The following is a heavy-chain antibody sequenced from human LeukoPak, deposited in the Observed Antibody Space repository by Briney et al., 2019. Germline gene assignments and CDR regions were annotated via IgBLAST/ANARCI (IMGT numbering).Heavy chain of an antibody. CDR3: ARGLGFSSSWRSDYFDY. V-gene: IGHV3-48*03. CDR1: GFTFSSYE. CDR2: ISSSGSTI. D-gene: IGHD6-13*01. J-gene: IGHJ4*02. Sequence: PGGSLRLSCAAPGFTFSSYEMNWVRQAPGKGLEWVSYISSSGSTIYYADSVKGRFTISRDNAKNSLYLQMNSLRAEDTAVYYCARGLGFSSSWRSDYFDYWGQGTLVTVSS.